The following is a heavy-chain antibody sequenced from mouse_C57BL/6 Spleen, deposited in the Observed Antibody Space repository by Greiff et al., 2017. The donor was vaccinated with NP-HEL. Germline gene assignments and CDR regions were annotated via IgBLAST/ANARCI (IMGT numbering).Heavy chain of an antibody. Sequence: QVQLQQPGAELVKPGASVKMSCKASGYTFTSYWITWVKQRPGQGLEWIGDIHPGSGSTNYNEKFKSKATLTVDTSSSTAYMEVSGLTSEDYAVYYCAREDYGSRVDYWGQGTTLTVSS. D-gene: IGHD1-1*01. CDR1: GYTFTSYW. V-gene: IGHV1-55*01. J-gene: IGHJ2*01. CDR3: AREDYGSRVDY. CDR2: IHPGSGST.